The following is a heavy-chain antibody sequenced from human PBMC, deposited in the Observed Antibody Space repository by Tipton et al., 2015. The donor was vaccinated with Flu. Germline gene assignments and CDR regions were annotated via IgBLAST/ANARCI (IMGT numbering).Heavy chain of an antibody. V-gene: IGHV4-39*07. CDR2: IYYSGST. CDR1: GGSISSSSYY. J-gene: IGHJ5*02. Sequence: TLSLTCTVSGGSISSSSYYWGWIRQPPGKELEWIGSIYYSGSTYYNPSLKSRVTISVDTSKNQFSLKLSSVTAADTAVYYCARGFTTVTTPGWFDPWGQGTLVTVSS. CDR3: ARGFTTVTTPGWFDP. D-gene: IGHD4-17*01.